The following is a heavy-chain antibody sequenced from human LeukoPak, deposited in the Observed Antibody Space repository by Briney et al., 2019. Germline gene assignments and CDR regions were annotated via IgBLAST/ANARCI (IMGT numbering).Heavy chain of an antibody. CDR1: GGSISSGGYY. CDR2: IYHSGST. D-gene: IGHD3-22*01. Sequence: SQTLSLTCTVSGGSISSGGYYWSWIRQPPGKGLEWIGYIYHSGSTNYNPSLKSRVTISVDTSKNQFSLKLSSVTAADTAVYYCARAPDYYDSSGYLWGQGTLVTVSS. CDR3: ARAPDYYDSSGYL. J-gene: IGHJ4*02. V-gene: IGHV4-30-2*01.